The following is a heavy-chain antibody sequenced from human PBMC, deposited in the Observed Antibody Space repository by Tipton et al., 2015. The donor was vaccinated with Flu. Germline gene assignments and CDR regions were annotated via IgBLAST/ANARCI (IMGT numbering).Heavy chain of an antibody. Sequence: TLSLTCAVSGYSISSGYYWGWIRQPPGKGLEWIGSINHSGTTYYNPSLKSRVTISVDTSKSQFSLKLTSVTAADTAVYYCARDRWEYIRGFDSWGQGTLVTVSP. D-gene: IGHD2/OR15-2a*01. CDR3: ARDRWEYIRGFDS. J-gene: IGHJ4*02. V-gene: IGHV4-38-2*02. CDR1: GYSISSGYY. CDR2: INHSGTT.